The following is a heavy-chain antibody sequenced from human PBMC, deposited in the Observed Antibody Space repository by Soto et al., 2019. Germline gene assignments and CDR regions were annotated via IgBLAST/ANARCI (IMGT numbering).Heavy chain of an antibody. V-gene: IGHV3-30*18. CDR1: GFTFSSYG. CDR3: AKDVRGSSWPRNYYYYYGMDV. CDR2: ISYDGSNK. J-gene: IGHJ6*02. D-gene: IGHD6-13*01. Sequence: GGSLRLSCAASGFTFSSYGMHWVRQAPGKGLEWVAVISYDGSNKYYADSVKGRFTISRDNSKNTLYLQMNSLRAEDTAVYYCAKDVRGSSWPRNYYYYYGMDVLGQGTTVTVSS.